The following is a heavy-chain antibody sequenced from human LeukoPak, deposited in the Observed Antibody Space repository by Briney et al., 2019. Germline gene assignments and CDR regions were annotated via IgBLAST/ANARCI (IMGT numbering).Heavy chain of an antibody. V-gene: IGHV1-2*02. Sequence: GASVKVSCKASGYTFTGYYMHWVRQAPGQGLEWMGWINPNSGGTNYAQKFQGRVTMTRDTSISTAYMELSRLRSDDTAVYYCARDWPRTNYYDSSGYYPFDPWGQGTLVTVSS. CDR3: ARDWPRTNYYDSSGYYPFDP. J-gene: IGHJ5*02. CDR2: INPNSGGT. D-gene: IGHD3-22*01. CDR1: GYTFTGYY.